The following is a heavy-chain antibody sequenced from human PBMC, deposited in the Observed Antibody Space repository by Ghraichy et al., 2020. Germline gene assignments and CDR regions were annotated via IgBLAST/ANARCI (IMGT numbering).Heavy chain of an antibody. D-gene: IGHD1-26*01. CDR3: MGGRAGAPFDY. CDR1: GGSISGSSYY. J-gene: IGHJ4*02. Sequence: SETLSLTCTVSGGSISGSSYYWTWIRQPPGKGLEWIGNMYYSRSSNYNPSLKSRVTISVDTSKNQISLKMSSVTAADTAVYYCMGGRAGAPFDYWGQGTLVTVSS. V-gene: IGHV4-61*05. CDR2: MYYSRSS.